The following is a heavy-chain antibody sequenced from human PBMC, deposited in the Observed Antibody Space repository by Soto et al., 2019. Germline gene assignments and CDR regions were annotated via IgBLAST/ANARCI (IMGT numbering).Heavy chain of an antibody. CDR1: GFTFSSYG. CDR2: IWYDGSNK. CDR3: ARTPTIFGVVTQTLYYMDV. D-gene: IGHD3-3*01. V-gene: IGHV3-33*01. J-gene: IGHJ6*03. Sequence: GGSLRLSCAASGFTFSSYGMHWVRQAPGKGLEWVAVIWYDGSNKYYADSVKGRFTISRDNSKNTLYLQMNSLRAEDTAVYYCARTPTIFGVVTQTLYYMDVWGKGTTVTVSS.